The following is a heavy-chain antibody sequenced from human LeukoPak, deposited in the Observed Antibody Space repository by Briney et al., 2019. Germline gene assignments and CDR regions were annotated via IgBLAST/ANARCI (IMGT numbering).Heavy chain of an antibody. V-gene: IGHV3-11*04. CDR3: ARGLGYYYDSSDYGGFDY. CDR1: GFTFSDYY. J-gene: IGHJ4*02. Sequence: GSLRLSCAASGFTFSDYYKSWIRQAPGKGLEWVSYISSSGSTIYYADSVKGRFTISRDNAKNPLYLQMNSLRAEDTAVYYCARGLGYYYDSSDYGGFDYWGQGTLVTVSS. D-gene: IGHD3-22*01. CDR2: ISSSGSTI.